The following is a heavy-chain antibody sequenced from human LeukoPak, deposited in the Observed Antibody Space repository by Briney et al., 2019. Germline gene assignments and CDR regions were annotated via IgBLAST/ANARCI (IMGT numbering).Heavy chain of an antibody. CDR1: GYTFTSYG. J-gene: IGHJ6*02. D-gene: IGHD2-2*01. V-gene: IGHV1-18*01. CDR3: ARDPGYCSSTSCSYYYYYYGMDV. CDR2: ISAYNGNT. Sequence: GASVKVSCKASGYTFTSYGISWVRQAPGQGLEWMGWISAYNGNTNYAQKLQGRVTMTTDTSTSTAYMELRSLRSDDTAVYYCARDPGYCSSTSCSYYYYYYGMDVWGQGTTVTVSS.